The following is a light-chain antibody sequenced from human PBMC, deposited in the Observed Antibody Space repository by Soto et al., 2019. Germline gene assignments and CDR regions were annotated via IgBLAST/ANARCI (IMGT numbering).Light chain of an antibody. CDR1: SSNIGAGYV. CDR2: GNS. V-gene: IGLV1-40*01. J-gene: IGLJ2*01. Sequence: QSVLTQPPSVSGAPGQRVTISCTRSSSNIGAGYVVHWYQQLPGTAPKLLIYGNSNRPSGVPDRFSGSKSGTSASLAITGLQAEDEADYYCQSYDTSLSVVFGGGTKLTVL. CDR3: QSYDTSLSVV.